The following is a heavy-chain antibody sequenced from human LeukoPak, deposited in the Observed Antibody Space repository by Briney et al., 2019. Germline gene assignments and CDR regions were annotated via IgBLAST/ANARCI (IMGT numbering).Heavy chain of an antibody. Sequence: APVKVSCKTSGFTFVGHYMHWVRQAPGQGLEWMGWINRDSGGTDYPQKFRGRVTMTRDTSSNTLYMELSSLRSDDTAVYYCARLGGAQGYYYRSGSNYYFDHWGQGTLVTVYS. CDR1: GFTFVGHY. CDR3: ARLGGAQGYYYRSGSNYYFDH. CDR2: INRDSGGT. J-gene: IGHJ4*02. D-gene: IGHD3-10*01. V-gene: IGHV1-2*02.